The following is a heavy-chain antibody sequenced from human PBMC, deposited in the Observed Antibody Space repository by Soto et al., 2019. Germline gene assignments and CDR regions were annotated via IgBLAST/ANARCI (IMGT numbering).Heavy chain of an antibody. V-gene: IGHV4-34*01. CDR2: INHSGST. CDR3: ALIPRGAVVVPAAIQAARVDY. CDR1: GGSFSGYY. D-gene: IGHD2-2*01. J-gene: IGHJ4*02. Sequence: PSETLSLTCAVYGGSFSGYYWSWIRQPPGKGLEWIGEINHSGSTNYNPSLKSRVTISVDTSKNQFSLKLSSVTAADTAVYYCALIPRGAVVVPAAIQAARVDYWGQGTLVTVSS.